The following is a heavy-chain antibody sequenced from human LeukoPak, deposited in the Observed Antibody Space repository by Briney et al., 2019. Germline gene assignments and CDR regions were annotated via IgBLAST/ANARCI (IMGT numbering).Heavy chain of an antibody. V-gene: IGHV4-34*01. J-gene: IGHJ4*02. CDR1: GGSFSGYY. CDR2: INHSGST. Sequence: TSETLSLXCAVYGGSFSGYYWSWIRQPPGKELEWIGEINHSGSTNYNPSLKSRVTISVDTSKNQFSLKLSSVTAADTAVYYCARNYCTNGVCRDYWGQGTLVTVSS. D-gene: IGHD2-8*01. CDR3: ARNYCTNGVCRDY.